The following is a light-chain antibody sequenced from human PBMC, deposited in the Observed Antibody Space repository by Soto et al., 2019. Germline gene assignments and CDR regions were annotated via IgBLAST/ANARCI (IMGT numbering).Light chain of an antibody. V-gene: IGLV7-46*01. CDR2: DTY. Sequence: QAVVTQEPSLTVSPGGTVTLTCGSSTGTVTSSHYPYWFQQKAGQAPRTLIYDTYNKQSWTPARFSGSLLGGKAALTLSGAQPEDEADYHCLLVYSDAWVFGGGTQLTVL. J-gene: IGLJ2*01. CDR3: LLVYSDAWV. CDR1: TGTVTSSHY.